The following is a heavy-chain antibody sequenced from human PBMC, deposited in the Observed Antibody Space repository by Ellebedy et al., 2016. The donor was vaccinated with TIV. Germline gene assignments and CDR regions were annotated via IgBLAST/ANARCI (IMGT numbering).Heavy chain of an antibody. V-gene: IGHV4-39*02. Sequence: SETLSLTCTVSGDSISSISYYWGWTRQPPGKGLDWIGSIHYSGSTYYNPSLKSRVTISVDTSKNQFSLKVTSVTAADTAIYYCAREGRSSWYSGYYYYGMDVWGQGTTVTVSS. CDR1: GDSISSISYY. CDR3: AREGRSSWYSGYYYYGMDV. J-gene: IGHJ6*02. D-gene: IGHD6-13*01. CDR2: IHYSGST.